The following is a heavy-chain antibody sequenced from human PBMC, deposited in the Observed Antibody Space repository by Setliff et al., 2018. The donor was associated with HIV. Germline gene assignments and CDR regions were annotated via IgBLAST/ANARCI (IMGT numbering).Heavy chain of an antibody. CDR1: GGSISSSNW. V-gene: IGHV4-4*02. Sequence: PSETLSLTCAVSGGSISSSNWWSWVRQPPGKGLEWIGEIYHSGSANYNPSLKSRVIISIDKSKNKFSLKVSSVTAADTAVYYCARGGPTVAYGADVWGQGTTVTVSS. CDR2: IYHSGSA. CDR3: ARGGPTVAYGADV. J-gene: IGHJ6*02. D-gene: IGHD4-4*01.